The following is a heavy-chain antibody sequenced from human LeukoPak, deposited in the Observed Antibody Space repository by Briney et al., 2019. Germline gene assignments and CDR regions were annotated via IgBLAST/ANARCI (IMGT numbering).Heavy chain of an antibody. D-gene: IGHD4-17*01. CDR2: IYHSGST. CDR3: ARGLRGSPGVDY. Sequence: SETLSLTCAVSGGSTSSGGYSWSWIRQPPGKGLEWIGYIYHSGSTYYNPSLKSRVTISVDRSKNQFSLKLSSVTAADTAVYYCARGLRGSPGVDYWGQGTLVTVSS. J-gene: IGHJ4*02. V-gene: IGHV4-30-2*01. CDR1: GGSTSSGGYS.